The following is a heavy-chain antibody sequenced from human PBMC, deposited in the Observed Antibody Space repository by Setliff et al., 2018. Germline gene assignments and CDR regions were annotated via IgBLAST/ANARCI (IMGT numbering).Heavy chain of an antibody. CDR1: GGSISSYY. CDR3: ARIRLCGGRVICPPGRYVDV. CDR2: IYYSGST. D-gene: IGHD2-15*01. V-gene: IGHV4-59*01. J-gene: IGHJ6*03. Sequence: PSETLSLTCTVSGGSISSYYWSWIRQPPGKGLEWIGYIYYSGSTNYNPSLKSRVTISVDTSKNQFSLKLSSVTAADTAVYYCARIRLCGGRVICPPGRYVDVWGKGTTVTISS.